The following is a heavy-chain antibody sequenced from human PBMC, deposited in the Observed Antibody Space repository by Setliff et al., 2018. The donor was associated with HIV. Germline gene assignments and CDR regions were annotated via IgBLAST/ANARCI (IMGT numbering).Heavy chain of an antibody. CDR1: GFTFSSYS. Sequence: PGESLKISCAASGFTFSSYSMNWVRQAPGKGLEWVSYISSSSSYTHYADLVKGRFTISRDNVKNSLYLQMNSLRAEDTAVYYCARDRYSGSSTDYWGQGTLVTVSS. V-gene: IGHV3-21*01. J-gene: IGHJ4*02. CDR3: ARDRYSGSSTDY. D-gene: IGHD1-26*01. CDR2: ISSSSSYT.